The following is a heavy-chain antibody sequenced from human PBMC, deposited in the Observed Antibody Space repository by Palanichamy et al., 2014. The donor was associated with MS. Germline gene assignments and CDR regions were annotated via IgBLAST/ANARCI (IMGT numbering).Heavy chain of an antibody. D-gene: IGHD6-19*01. J-gene: IGHJ4*02. V-gene: IGHV3-74*01. CDR2: INSDGSRT. Sequence: EVQLVESGEGLIQPGGSLRLSCAASGFTFSSSCMHWVRQTPGKGLVWVTRINSDGSRTTYADSVKGRFTISRDNAKNTLYLQMNSLRAEDTSVHYCARSSGSNSPVDYWGQGTLVTVSS. CDR1: GFTFSSSC. CDR3: ARSSGSNSPVDY.